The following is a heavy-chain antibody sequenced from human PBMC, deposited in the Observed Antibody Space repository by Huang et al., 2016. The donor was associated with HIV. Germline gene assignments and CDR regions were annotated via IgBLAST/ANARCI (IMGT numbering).Heavy chain of an antibody. D-gene: IGHD6-19*01. Sequence: QVQLVQSGAEVKKPGASVKVSCKASGYTFTRYGISWVRQAPGQGLEWMGWINAYNGKSTYARNLQGRVTMTTDTSTNTAYMELRSLRSDDTAMYYCATSYNSDFDFWGQGTLVTVSS. J-gene: IGHJ4*02. CDR3: ATSYNSDFDF. V-gene: IGHV1-18*01. CDR1: GYTFTRYG. CDR2: INAYNGKS.